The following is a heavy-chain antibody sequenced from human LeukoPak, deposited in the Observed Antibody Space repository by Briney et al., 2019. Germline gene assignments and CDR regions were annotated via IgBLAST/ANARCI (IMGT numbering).Heavy chain of an antibody. D-gene: IGHD3-16*02. J-gene: IGHJ4*02. Sequence: GGSLRLSCAASRFTFDDFGMTWLRQAPGKGLEWVSGINWNGGGTGYADSVKGRFTISRDNAKKILYLQMNSLRVEDTAVYYCARWELSGRVMERLSWIDHWGQGALVTVSS. CDR2: INWNGGGT. V-gene: IGHV3-20*04. CDR3: ARWELSGRVMERLSWIDH. CDR1: RFTFDDFG.